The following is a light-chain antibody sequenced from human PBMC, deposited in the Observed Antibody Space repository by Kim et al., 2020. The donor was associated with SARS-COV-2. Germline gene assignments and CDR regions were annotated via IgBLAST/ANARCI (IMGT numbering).Light chain of an antibody. CDR2: DAS. CDR1: RSISSF. J-gene: IGKJ3*01. V-gene: IGKV3-11*01. Sequence: LSPAERATLSCRASRSISSFLAWYQQKPDQAPRLLIYDASNRATGIPARFSGSGSGTDFTLTISSLEPEDFAVYYCQQRSNWPLSFGPGTKVDIK. CDR3: QQRSNWPLS.